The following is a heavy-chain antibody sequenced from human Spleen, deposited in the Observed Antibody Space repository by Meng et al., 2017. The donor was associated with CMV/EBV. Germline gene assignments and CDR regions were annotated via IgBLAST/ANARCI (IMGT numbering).Heavy chain of an antibody. V-gene: IGHV3-20*04. Sequence: SCAASGFTFPDYGMGWVRRAPGKGLEWVSAINWHGGSTGYADSVKGRFTISRDDAQNYLYLQMNSLRAEDTALYYCARVQGLGYCTRSSCYNGTPFFDYWGQGTLVTVSS. J-gene: IGHJ4*02. CDR2: INWHGGST. D-gene: IGHD2-2*02. CDR1: GFTFPDYG. CDR3: ARVQGLGYCTRSSCYNGTPFFDY.